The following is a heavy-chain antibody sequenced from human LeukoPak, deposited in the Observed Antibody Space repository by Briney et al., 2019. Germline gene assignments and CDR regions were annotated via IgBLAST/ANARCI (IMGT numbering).Heavy chain of an antibody. Sequence: PSQTLSLTCTVSGGSISSGGYYWSWIRQHPGKGLEWIGYIYYSGSTYYNPSLKSRVTISVDTSKNQFSLKLGSVTAADTAVYYCAREEGSGSSTGSWLDPWGQGTLVTVSS. CDR3: AREEGSGSSTGSWLDP. CDR1: GGSISSGGYY. CDR2: IYYSGST. D-gene: IGHD1-26*01. J-gene: IGHJ5*02. V-gene: IGHV4-31*03.